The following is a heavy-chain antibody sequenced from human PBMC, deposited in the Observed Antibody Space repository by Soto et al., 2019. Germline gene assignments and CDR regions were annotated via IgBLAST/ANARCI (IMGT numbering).Heavy chain of an antibody. V-gene: IGHV3-23*01. CDR1: GFTFSSYA. D-gene: IGHD2-2*01. CDR3: AKGDIVVVPAAFSGCFDY. CDR2: ISGSGGST. Sequence: GGSLRLSCAASGFTFSSYAMSWVRQAPGKGLEWVSAISGSGGSTYYADSVKGRFTISRDNSKNTLYLQMNSLRAEDTAVYYCAKGDIVVVPAAFSGCFDYWGQGTLVTVSS. J-gene: IGHJ4*02.